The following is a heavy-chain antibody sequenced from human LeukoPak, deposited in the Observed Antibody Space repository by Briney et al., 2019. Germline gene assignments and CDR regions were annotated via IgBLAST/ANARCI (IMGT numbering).Heavy chain of an antibody. D-gene: IGHD2-2*02. Sequence: PGGSLRLSCAASGFTFGSYWMSWVRQAPGKGPEWVANIKQDGSEKYYVDSVKGRFTISRDNAKNSLYLQMNSLRAEDTAVYYCARVVVPAAIYYYYYYMDVWGKGTTVTVSS. J-gene: IGHJ6*03. V-gene: IGHV3-7*01. CDR2: IKQDGSEK. CDR3: ARVVVPAAIYYYYYYMDV. CDR1: GFTFGSYW.